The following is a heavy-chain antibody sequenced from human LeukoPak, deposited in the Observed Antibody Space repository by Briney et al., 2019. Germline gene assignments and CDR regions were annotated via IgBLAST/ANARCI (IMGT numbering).Heavy chain of an antibody. D-gene: IGHD5-12*01. J-gene: IGHJ4*02. V-gene: IGHV1-69*13. CDR1: GGTFSSYA. CDR2: IIPIFGTA. Sequence: SVKVSCKASGGTFSSYAISWVRQAPGQGLEWMGGIIPIFGTANYAQKFQGRVTITADESTSTAYVELSSLRSEDTAVYYCAREIHSGYNPGRYPFDYWGQGTLVTVSS. CDR3: AREIHSGYNPGRYPFDY.